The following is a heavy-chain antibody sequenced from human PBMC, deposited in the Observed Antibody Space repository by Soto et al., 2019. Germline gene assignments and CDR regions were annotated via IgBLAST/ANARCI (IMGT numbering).Heavy chain of an antibody. Sequence: SETLSLTXAVYGGSFSGYYWSWIRQPPGKGLEWIGEINHSGSTNYNPSLKSRVTISVDTSKNQFSLKLSSVTAADTAVYYCARDQGYKLLEAEFGYYYYYGMDVWGQGTTVTVSS. V-gene: IGHV4-34*01. CDR3: ARDQGYKLLEAEFGYYYYYGMDV. D-gene: IGHD1-26*01. CDR2: INHSGST. J-gene: IGHJ6*02. CDR1: GGSFSGYY.